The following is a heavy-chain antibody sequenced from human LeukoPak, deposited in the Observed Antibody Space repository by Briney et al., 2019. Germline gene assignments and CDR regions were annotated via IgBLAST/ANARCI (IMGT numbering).Heavy chain of an antibody. CDR3: ARGRIRITIFGVARKKTDAFDI. CDR2: INHSGST. J-gene: IGHJ3*02. D-gene: IGHD3-3*01. Sequence: SETLSLTCAVYGGSFSGYYWSWIRQPPGKGLEWIGEINHSGSTNYNPSLKSRVTISVDTSKNQFPLKLSSVTAADTAVYYCARGRIRITIFGVARKKTDAFDIWGQGTMVTVSS. V-gene: IGHV4-34*01. CDR1: GGSFSGYY.